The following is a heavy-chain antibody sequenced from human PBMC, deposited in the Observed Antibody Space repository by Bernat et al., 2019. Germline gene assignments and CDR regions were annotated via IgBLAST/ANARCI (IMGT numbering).Heavy chain of an antibody. V-gene: IGHV3-23*01. CDR3: AKATGVVAPTYIDY. Sequence: EVQLLESGGGLVQPGGSLRLSCAASGFTFNSYAMSWVRQAPGKGLEWVSAFSGSGGSTYYADSVMGRFTISSDNSKNTLYLQMNSLRAEDTALYYCAKATGVVAPTYIDYWGQGTLVTVSS. CDR1: GFTFNSYA. J-gene: IGHJ4*02. D-gene: IGHD2-15*01. CDR2: FSGSGGST.